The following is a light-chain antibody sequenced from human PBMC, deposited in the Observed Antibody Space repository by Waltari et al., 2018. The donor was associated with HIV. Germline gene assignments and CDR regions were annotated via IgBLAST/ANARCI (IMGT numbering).Light chain of an antibody. J-gene: IGLJ3*02. V-gene: IGLV2-11*01. CDR2: DVS. CDR3: CSYAGDYTFR. Sequence: QSALTQPRSVSGSPGQSVTISCTGTSSDVGGYNYVSWYQQHPGQAPKLMIYDVSKRPSWVPELFSVSKSGNTASLTISGLQAEDEADFYCCSYAGDYTFRFGGGTKLTVL. CDR1: SSDVGGYNY.